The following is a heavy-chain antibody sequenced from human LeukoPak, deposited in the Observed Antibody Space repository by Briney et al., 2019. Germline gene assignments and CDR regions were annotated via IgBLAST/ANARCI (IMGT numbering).Heavy chain of an antibody. Sequence: GGSLRLSCVASGFTFNSYRMNWVRQAPGEGLEWVSHIVGSGSTIHYADSVKDRFTVSRDNAKNSLYLQMNSLRDEDTAVYYCAREYSGSYHAFDIWGQGTKVTVSS. J-gene: IGHJ3*02. CDR1: GFTFNSYR. V-gene: IGHV3-48*02. CDR2: IVGSGSTI. CDR3: AREYSGSYHAFDI. D-gene: IGHD1-26*01.